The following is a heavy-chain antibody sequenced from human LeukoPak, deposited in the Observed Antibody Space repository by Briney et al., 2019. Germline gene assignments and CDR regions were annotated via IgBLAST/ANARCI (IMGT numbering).Heavy chain of an antibody. CDR3: ARTYGSSGLGYFDL. CDR1: GFIVSSNY. CDR2: IYYSGSA. J-gene: IGHJ2*01. D-gene: IGHD6-13*01. Sequence: PGGSLRLSCAVSGFIVSSNYMTWIRQPPGKGLEWIGYIYYSGSANYSPSLKSRLTISVDTSKNQFSLKLSSVTAADTAVYYCARTYGSSGLGYFDLWGRGTLVTVSS. V-gene: IGHV4-59*02.